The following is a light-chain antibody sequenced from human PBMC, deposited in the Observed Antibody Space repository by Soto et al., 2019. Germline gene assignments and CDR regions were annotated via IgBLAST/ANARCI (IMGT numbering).Light chain of an antibody. V-gene: IGKV1-5*01. J-gene: IGKJ1*01. CDR2: DAS. Sequence: DIQMTQSASTLSASLGDRVTITCAASQSISSWLAWYQQKPRKAPRLLIFDASSLMSGVPSRFSGSGSGTDFTLTINSLQPDDSATYYCQQYDSFSVWTFGQGTKVDIK. CDR1: QSISSW. CDR3: QQYDSFSVWT.